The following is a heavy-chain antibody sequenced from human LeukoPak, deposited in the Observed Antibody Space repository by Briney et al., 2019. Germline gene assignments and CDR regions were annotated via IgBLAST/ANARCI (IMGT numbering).Heavy chain of an antibody. CDR2: ISYDGSNK. Sequence: GGSLRLSCAASGFTFSSYGMHWVRQAPGKGLEWVAVISYDGSNKYYADSVKGRFTISRDNSKNTLYLQMNSLRAEDTAVYYCAKDYNSFSYYYDSGPLDYWGQGTLVTVSS. V-gene: IGHV3-30*18. J-gene: IGHJ4*02. CDR3: AKDYNSFSYYYDSGPLDY. D-gene: IGHD3-22*01. CDR1: GFTFSSYG.